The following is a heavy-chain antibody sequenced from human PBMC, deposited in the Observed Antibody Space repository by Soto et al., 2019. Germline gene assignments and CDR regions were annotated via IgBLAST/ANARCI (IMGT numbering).Heavy chain of an antibody. CDR2: IIPIFGTA. Sequence: SVKVSCKASGGTFSSYAISWVRQAPGQGLEWMGGIIPIFGTANYAQKFQGRVTITADESTSTAYMELSSLRSEDTAVNYCADFIPMVRDSYYYYGRDVWGQGTTVTVSS. CDR3: ADFIPMVRDSYYYYGRDV. J-gene: IGHJ6*02. D-gene: IGHD3-10*01. V-gene: IGHV1-69*13. CDR1: GGTFSSYA.